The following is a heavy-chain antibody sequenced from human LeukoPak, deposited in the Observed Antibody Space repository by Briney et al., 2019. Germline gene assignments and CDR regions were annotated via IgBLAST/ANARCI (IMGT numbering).Heavy chain of an antibody. CDR2: INPSGGST. Sequence: GASVKVSCKASGYTFTSYYMHWVRQAPGQGLEWMGIINPSGGSTSYAQKFQGRVTMTRDTSTSTVYMELSSLRSEDTAVYYCARDGGAYCGGDCYGGYNWFDPWGQGTLVTVSS. D-gene: IGHD2-21*02. CDR1: GYTFTSYY. V-gene: IGHV1-46*01. J-gene: IGHJ5*02. CDR3: ARDGGAYCGGDCYGGYNWFDP.